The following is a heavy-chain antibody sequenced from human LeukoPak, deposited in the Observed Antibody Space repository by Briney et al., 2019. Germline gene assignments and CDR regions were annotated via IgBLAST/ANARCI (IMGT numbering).Heavy chain of an antibody. D-gene: IGHD4-23*01. V-gene: IGHV3-64*01. CDR3: AGGKGAFDI. CDR1: GFTFSSYA. CDR2: ISSNGGST. Sequence: GGSLRLSCAASGFTFSSYAMHWVRQAPGKGLEYVSAISSNGGSTYYANSVKGRFTISRDNSKNTLYLQMGSLRAEDMAVYYCAGGKGAFDIWGQGTMVTVSS. J-gene: IGHJ3*02.